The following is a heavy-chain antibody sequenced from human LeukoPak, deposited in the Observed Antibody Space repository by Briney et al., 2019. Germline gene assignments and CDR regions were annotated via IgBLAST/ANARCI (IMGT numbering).Heavy chain of an antibody. J-gene: IGHJ4*02. V-gene: IGHV3-30-3*01. Sequence: GGSLRLSCAVSGFTFSSYAMHWVRQAPGKGLEWVAVISYDGSNKYYADSVKGRFTISRDNAKNSLYLQMNSLRAEDTAVYYCARDDVGFDYWGQGTLVTVSS. D-gene: IGHD1-26*01. CDR1: GFTFSSYA. CDR3: ARDDVGFDY. CDR2: ISYDGSNK.